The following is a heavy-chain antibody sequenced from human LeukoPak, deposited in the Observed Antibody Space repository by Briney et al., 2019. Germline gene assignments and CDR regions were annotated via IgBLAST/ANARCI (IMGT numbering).Heavy chain of an antibody. J-gene: IGHJ4*02. Sequence: SVKVSCKASGGTFSSYAISWVRQAPGQGLEWMGGIISIFDTANFAQKFQGRVTITADKSTSTAYMELSSLRSEDTAVYYCASLDCSNTSCYDYWGQGTLVTVSS. D-gene: IGHD2-2*01. CDR2: IISIFDTA. CDR3: ASLDCSNTSCYDY. V-gene: IGHV1-69*06. CDR1: GGTFSSYA.